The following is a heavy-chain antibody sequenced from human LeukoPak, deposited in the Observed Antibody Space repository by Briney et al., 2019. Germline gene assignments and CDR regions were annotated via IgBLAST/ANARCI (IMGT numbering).Heavy chain of an antibody. V-gene: IGHV4-38-2*02. J-gene: IGHJ5*02. CDR3: ARGTHGGYTVTTNWFDP. CDR1: GYSISSGYY. CDR2: IYHSGST. Sequence: SETLSLTCPVSGYSISSGYYWGWIRQPPGKGLEWIGSIYHSGSTYYNPSLKSRVTISVDTSKNQFSLKLSSVTAADTAVYYCARGTHGGYTVTTNWFDPWGQGTLVTVSS. D-gene: IGHD4-17*01.